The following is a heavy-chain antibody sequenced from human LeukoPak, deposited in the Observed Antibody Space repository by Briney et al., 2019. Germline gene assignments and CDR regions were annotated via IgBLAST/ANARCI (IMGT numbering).Heavy chain of an antibody. CDR3: ARQWELHPAF. CDR2: ISSNSRDT. Sequence: GGSLRLSCAASGFSFSTYSMNWVRQAPGKGVEWLSYISSNSRDTFYADSVRGRITISRDNAKNSLYLQMNSLRAADTAVYYCARQWELHPAFWGQGTLVTVSS. J-gene: IGHJ4*02. D-gene: IGHD1-26*01. V-gene: IGHV3-48*01. CDR1: GFSFSTYS.